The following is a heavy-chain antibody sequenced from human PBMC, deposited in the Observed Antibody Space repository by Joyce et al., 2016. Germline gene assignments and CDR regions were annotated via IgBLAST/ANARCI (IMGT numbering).Heavy chain of an antibody. J-gene: IGHJ4*02. CDR2: ITGKAGHT. CDR3: GTNNNGGTHDY. D-gene: IGHD4-23*01. V-gene: IGHV3-21*01. CDR1: GFTFSNYE. Sequence: EVQLVESGGGLVKPGGSLRLSCASSGFTFSNYEMNWVRQAPGKGLECVSSITGKAGHTHYSDSVKGSFTISRDNAKDSLYLQLDSLRAEDSALYYCGTNNNGGTHDYWGQGTLVTVSS.